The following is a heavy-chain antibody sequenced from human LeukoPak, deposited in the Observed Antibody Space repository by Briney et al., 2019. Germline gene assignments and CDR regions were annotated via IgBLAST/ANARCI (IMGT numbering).Heavy chain of an antibody. D-gene: IGHD1-26*01. V-gene: IGHV4-30-2*01. CDR1: GGSISSGGSS. CDR3: ARVGKYGGYEFDP. Sequence: SETRSLTCAVSGGSISSGGSSWSWIRQPPGKGLEWIGYIYHSGSTYYNPSLKSRVTISVDRSKNQFSLKLTSVTAADTAVYYCARVGKYGGYEFDPWGQGTRVTVSS. CDR2: IYHSGST. J-gene: IGHJ5*02.